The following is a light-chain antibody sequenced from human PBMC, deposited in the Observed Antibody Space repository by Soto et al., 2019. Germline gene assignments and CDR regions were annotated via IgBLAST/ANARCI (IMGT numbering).Light chain of an antibody. Sequence: EIVMTQSPGTLSVSPGERATLSCRASQSVSSNLAWYQQKPGQPPRLLIYGASSRATGIPDRFSGSGSGTDFTLTISRLEPEDFAVFYCQHYDSLPITFGQGTRL. J-gene: IGKJ5*01. CDR2: GAS. CDR3: QHYDSLPIT. CDR1: QSVSSN. V-gene: IGKV3-20*01.